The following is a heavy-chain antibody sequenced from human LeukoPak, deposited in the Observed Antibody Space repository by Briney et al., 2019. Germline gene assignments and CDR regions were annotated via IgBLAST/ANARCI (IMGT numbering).Heavy chain of an antibody. CDR1: GGSISSSSYY. V-gene: IGHV4-39*01. J-gene: IGHJ2*01. CDR3: ARVRTGKTHWYFDL. CDR2: IYYSGST. D-gene: IGHD1-1*01. Sequence: PSETLSLTCTVSGGSISSSSYYWGWIRQPPGKGLEWIGSIYYSGSTYYNPSLKSRVTISVDTSKNQFSLKLSSVTAADTAVYYCARVRTGKTHWYFDLWAVAPWSLSPQ.